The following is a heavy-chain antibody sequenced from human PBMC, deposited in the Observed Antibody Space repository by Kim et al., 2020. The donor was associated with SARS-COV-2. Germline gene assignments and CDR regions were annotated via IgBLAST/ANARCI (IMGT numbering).Heavy chain of an antibody. J-gene: IGHJ3*02. CDR3: AKGWTYYSDAFDM. CDR2: ISGSDGKT. V-gene: IGHV3-23*01. CDR1: GFMFNSYA. D-gene: IGHD3-22*01. Sequence: GGSLRLSCAASGFMFNSYAMNWVRQAPGKGLEWISVISGSDGKTYYADSVKGRFIISRDNSKNTLYLRLNNLRGEDTAVYYCAKGWTYYSDAFDMWGQGTMVTVSS.